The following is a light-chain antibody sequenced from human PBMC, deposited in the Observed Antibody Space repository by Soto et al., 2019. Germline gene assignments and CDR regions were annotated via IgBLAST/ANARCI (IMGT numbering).Light chain of an antibody. Sequence: QSALTQHASVSGSPGQSITISCTGTSSDVGGYNYVSWYQQHPGKAPKLMIYDVCNRPSGVSNRFSGSKSGNTASLTISGLQAEDEADYYCSSYTSSSSYVFGTGTKLTVL. J-gene: IGLJ1*01. V-gene: IGLV2-14*01. CDR1: SSDVGGYNY. CDR3: SSYTSSSSYV. CDR2: DVC.